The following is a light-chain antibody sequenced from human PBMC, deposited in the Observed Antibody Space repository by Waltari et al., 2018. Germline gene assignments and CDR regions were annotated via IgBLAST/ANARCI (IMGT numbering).Light chain of an antibody. V-gene: IGKV3D-15*01. CDR1: QSVNRN. Sequence: IAMPQSPATLSLSPGERATLSCRASQSVNRNLAWYQQKPGQPPRLLIYGVSSRATGIPDRFTGSGSGMEFTLTISSLEPEDVGIYHCQQSIQWPYTFGQGTKVEIK. J-gene: IGKJ2*01. CDR2: GVS. CDR3: QQSIQWPYT.